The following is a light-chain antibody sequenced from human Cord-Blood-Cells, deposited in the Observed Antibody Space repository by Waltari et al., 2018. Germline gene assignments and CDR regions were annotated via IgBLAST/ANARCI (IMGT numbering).Light chain of an antibody. CDR3: QQRSNWPWT. CDR1: QSVSSY. J-gene: IGKJ1*01. Sequence: ELVLTQSPATLSLYPGDRATLSCRASQSVSSYLAWYQQKPGQAPRLLIYDASNRATGIPARFSGSGSGTDFTLTISSLEPEDFAVYYCQQRSNWPWTFGQGTKVEIK. CDR2: DAS. V-gene: IGKV3-11*01.